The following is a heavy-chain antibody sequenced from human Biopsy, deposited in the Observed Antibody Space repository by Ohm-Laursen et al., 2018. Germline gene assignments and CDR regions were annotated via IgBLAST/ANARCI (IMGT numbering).Heavy chain of an antibody. J-gene: IGHJ4*02. CDR3: AHGSGSYYKWDF. Sequence: SGTLSLTCPLSGDSITRSYWSWIRQSPGKGLEWIGHVFDRGTTNYNPSVRSRVTMSEDTSKKQFSLKMTSVTAADTAIYYCAHGSGSYYKWDFWGRGSLVTVSS. CDR1: GDSITRSY. CDR2: VFDRGTT. V-gene: IGHV4-59*08. D-gene: IGHD3-10*01.